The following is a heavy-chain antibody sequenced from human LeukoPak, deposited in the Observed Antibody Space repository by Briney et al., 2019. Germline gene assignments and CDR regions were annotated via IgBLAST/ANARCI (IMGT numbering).Heavy chain of an antibody. CDR1: GYTFTDYH. V-gene: IGHV1-2*02. CDR2: INPNSGGT. CDR3: ARGGLASSTYSSGWFPYNWFDP. J-gene: IGHJ5*02. D-gene: IGHD6-19*01. Sequence: GASVKVSCKASGYTFTDYHMHWVRQAPGQGLEWMGWINPNSGGTNYAQKFQGRVTMTRDTSISTAYMELSRLTSDDTAVYYCARGGLASSTYSSGWFPYNWFDPWGQGTLVTVSS.